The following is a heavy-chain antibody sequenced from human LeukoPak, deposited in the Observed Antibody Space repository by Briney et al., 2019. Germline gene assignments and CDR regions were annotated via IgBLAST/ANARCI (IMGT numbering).Heavy chain of an antibody. CDR3: ARSRYILVGATRVSPNWFDP. V-gene: IGHV4-34*01. CDR1: GGSFSGYY. D-gene: IGHD1-26*01. Sequence: SETLSLTCAVYGGSFSGYYWNWIRQPPGKGLEWIGEINHSGSTNYNPSLNSRVTISVDPSKNQFSLKLSSVTAADTAVYYCARSRYILVGATRVSPNWFDPWGQGALVTVSS. CDR2: INHSGST. J-gene: IGHJ5*02.